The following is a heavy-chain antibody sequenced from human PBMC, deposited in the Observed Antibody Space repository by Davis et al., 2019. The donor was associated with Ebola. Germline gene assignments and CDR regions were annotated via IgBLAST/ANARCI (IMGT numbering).Heavy chain of an antibody. D-gene: IGHD5-18*01. CDR3: AKNPMWDTAYV. V-gene: IGHV3-21*04. CDR2: IGSGNNNI. J-gene: IGHJ6*04. CDR1: GLTISSFS. Sequence: GESLKISCVASGLTISSFSMNWVRQAPGKGLEWVSSIGSGNNNIYYADSVKGRFTISRDNSKNTLYLQLHSLRAEDTAVYYCAKNPMWDTAYVWGKGTTVTVSS.